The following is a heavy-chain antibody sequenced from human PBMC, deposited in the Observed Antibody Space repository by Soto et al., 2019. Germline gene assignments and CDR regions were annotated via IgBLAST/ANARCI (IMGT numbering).Heavy chain of an antibody. D-gene: IGHD4-17*01. CDR2: ISSSSSTI. CDR1: GFTFSSYS. J-gene: IGHJ4*02. V-gene: IGHV3-48*02. Sequence: PGGSLRLSCAASGFTFSSYSMNWVRQAPGKGLERVSYISSSSSTIYYADSVKGRFTISRDNAKNSLYLQMNSLRDEDTAVYYCARDSPGDYGDYVDYWGQGTLVTVSS. CDR3: ARDSPGDYGDYVDY.